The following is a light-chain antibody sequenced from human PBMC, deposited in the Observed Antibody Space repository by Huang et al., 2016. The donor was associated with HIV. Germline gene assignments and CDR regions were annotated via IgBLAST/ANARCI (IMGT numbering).Light chain of an antibody. V-gene: IGKV1-9*01. CDR3: HQLNSYPLT. Sequence: IQLTQSPSSLSASVGDRVIITCRASQGSRTYLAWYQQKPGKAPNLLIYDSSTLERGVPTRFSSRGAGTDFTLTISSLQAEDFATYYCHQLNSYPLTFGGGTKVEIK. CDR2: DSS. J-gene: IGKJ4*01. CDR1: QGSRTY.